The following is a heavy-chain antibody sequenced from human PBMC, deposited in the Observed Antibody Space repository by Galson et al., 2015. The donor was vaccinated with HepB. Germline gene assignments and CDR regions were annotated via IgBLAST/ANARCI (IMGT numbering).Heavy chain of an antibody. CDR2: INHSGST. V-gene: IGHV4-34*01. D-gene: IGHD3-3*01. CDR3: ASRPYYDFWSGYYTSGYWYYYYGMDV. Sequence: SETLPLTCAVYGGSFSGYYWSWIRQPPGKGLEWIGEINHSGSTNYNPSLKSRVTISVDTSKNQFSLKLSSVTAADTAVYYCASRPYYDFWSGYYTSGYWYYYYGMDVWGQGTTVTVSS. CDR1: GGSFSGYY. J-gene: IGHJ6*02.